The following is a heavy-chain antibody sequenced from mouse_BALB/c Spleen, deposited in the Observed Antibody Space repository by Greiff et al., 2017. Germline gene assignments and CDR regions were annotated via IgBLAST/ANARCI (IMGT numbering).Heavy chain of an antibody. CDR1: GYAFSSYW. J-gene: IGHJ3*01. V-gene: IGHV1-80*01. D-gene: IGHD2-4*01. CDR2: IYPGDGDT. Sequence: QVQLKQSGAELVRPGSSVKISCKASGYAFSSYWMNWVKQRPGQGLEWIGQIYPGDGDTNYNGKFKGKATLTADKSSSTAYMQLSSLTSEDSAVYFCARFRITTGFAYWGQGTLVTVSA. CDR3: ARFRITTGFAY.